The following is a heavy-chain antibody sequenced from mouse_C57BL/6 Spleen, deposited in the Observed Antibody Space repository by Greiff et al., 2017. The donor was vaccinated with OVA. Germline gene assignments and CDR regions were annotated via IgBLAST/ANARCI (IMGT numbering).Heavy chain of an antibody. J-gene: IGHJ1*03. V-gene: IGHV7-1*01. CDR1: GFTFSDFY. CDR2: SRNKANDYTT. Sequence: EVQLVESEGGLVQSGRSLRLSCATSGFTFSDFYMEWVRQAPGKGLEWIAASRNKANDYTTEYSASVKGRFIVSRDTSQSILYLQMNALRAEDTAIYYCAREVYYSNSYWYFDVWGTGTTVTVSS. D-gene: IGHD2-5*01. CDR3: AREVYYSNSYWYFDV.